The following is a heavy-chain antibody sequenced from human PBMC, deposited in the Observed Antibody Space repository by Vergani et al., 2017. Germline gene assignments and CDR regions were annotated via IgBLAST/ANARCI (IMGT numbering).Heavy chain of an antibody. D-gene: IGHD3-22*01. J-gene: IGHJ3*02. CDR1: GFTFSSYG. CDR2: IRYDGSNK. V-gene: IGHV3-30*02. Sequence: QVQLVESGGGVVQPGGSLRLSCAASGFTFSSYGMHWVRQAPGKGLEWVAFIRYDGSNKYYADSVKGRFTISRDNSKNTLYLQMNSLRAEDTAVSYCAKVSYDSRPSDAFDIWGQGTMVTVSS. CDR3: AKVSYDSRPSDAFDI.